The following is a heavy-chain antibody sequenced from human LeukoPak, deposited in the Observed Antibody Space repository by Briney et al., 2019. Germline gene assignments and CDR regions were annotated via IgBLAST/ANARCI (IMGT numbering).Heavy chain of an antibody. CDR2: IYHSGST. Sequence: SQTLSLTCAVSGGFISSGGYSWSWIRQPPGKGLEWIGYIYHSGSTYYNPSLKSRVTISVDRSKNQFSLKLSSVTAADTAVYYCARGNWNYEYFDYWGQGTLVTVSS. J-gene: IGHJ4*02. CDR3: ARGNWNYEYFDY. V-gene: IGHV4-30-2*01. CDR1: GGFISSGGYS. D-gene: IGHD1-7*01.